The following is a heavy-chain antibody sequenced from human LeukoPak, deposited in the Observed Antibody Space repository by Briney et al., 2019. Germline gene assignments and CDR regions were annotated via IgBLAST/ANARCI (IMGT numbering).Heavy chain of an antibody. CDR3: ARRNDILTGYYSSFDY. CDR2: THSSGSS. J-gene: IGHJ4*02. D-gene: IGHD3-9*01. V-gene: IGHV4-39*01. CDR1: GFTVSSNY. Sequence: PGGSLRLSCAASGFTVSSNYMSWIRQPPGKGLEWLGSTHSSGSSYYSPSLKGRATISVDTTRNQVSLHLRSLTAADTAVYYCARRNDILTGYYSSFDYWGQGTLVSVSS.